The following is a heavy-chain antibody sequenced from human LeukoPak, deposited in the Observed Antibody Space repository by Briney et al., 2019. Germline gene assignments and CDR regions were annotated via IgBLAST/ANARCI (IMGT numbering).Heavy chain of an antibody. CDR2: IYYSGST. D-gene: IGHD2-2*01. V-gene: IGHV4-59*01. J-gene: IGHJ6*03. CDR3: ARASGEVVVVPAATDDYYMDV. CDR1: GGSISSYY. Sequence: PSETLSLTCTVSGGSISSYYWSWIRQPPGKGLEWIGYIYYSGSTNYNPSLKSRVTISVDTSKNQFSLKLSSVTAADTAVYYCARASGEVVVVPAATDDYYMDVWGKGTTVTVSS.